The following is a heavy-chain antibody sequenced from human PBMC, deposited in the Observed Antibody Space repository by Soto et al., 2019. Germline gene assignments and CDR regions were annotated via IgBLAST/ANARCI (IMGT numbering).Heavy chain of an antibody. Sequence: PGGSLRLSCAASGFTFSDYYMSWIRQAPGKGLEWVSYISSSGSTIYYADSVKGRFTISRDNAKNSLYLQMNSLRAEDTAVYYCATEDIVVKKPLVSLNYYYYMDVWGKGTTVTVSS. CDR1: GFTFSDYY. J-gene: IGHJ6*03. CDR2: ISSSGSTI. D-gene: IGHD2-15*01. CDR3: ATEDIVVKKPLVSLNYYYYMDV. V-gene: IGHV3-11*01.